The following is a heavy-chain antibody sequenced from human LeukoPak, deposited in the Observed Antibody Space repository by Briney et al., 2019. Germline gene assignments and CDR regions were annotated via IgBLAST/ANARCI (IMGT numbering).Heavy chain of an antibody. Sequence: GGSLRLSCVASGFTFTSDAMNWVRQAPGKGLEWVSSTVSRGTTQYADSVKGRFTVSRDTSKNTLHLQMNSLRAEDTAVYYCGAIAVADPDFDYWGQGTLVTVSS. D-gene: IGHD6-19*01. CDR3: GAIAVADPDFDY. CDR2: TVSRGTT. J-gene: IGHJ4*02. V-gene: IGHV3-23*01. CDR1: GFTFTSDA.